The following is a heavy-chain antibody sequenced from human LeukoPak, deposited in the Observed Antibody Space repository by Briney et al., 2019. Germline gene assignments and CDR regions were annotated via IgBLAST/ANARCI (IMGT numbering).Heavy chain of an antibody. V-gene: IGHV3-21*04. CDR3: AKDGGYQSYYYYGMDV. CDR1: GFTFSSYS. J-gene: IGHJ6*02. CDR2: ISSSSSYI. Sequence: GGSLRLSCAASGFTFSSYSMNWVRQAPGKGLEWVSSISSSSSYIYYADSVKGRFTISRDNAKNSLYLQMNSLRAEDTALYYCAKDGGYQSYYYYGMDVWGQGTTVTVSS. D-gene: IGHD3-22*01.